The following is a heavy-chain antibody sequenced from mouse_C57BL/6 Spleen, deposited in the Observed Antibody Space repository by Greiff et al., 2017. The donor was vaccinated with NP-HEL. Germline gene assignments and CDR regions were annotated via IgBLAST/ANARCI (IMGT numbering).Heavy chain of an antibody. CDR1: GFTFSSYA. Sequence: EVMLVESGGGLVKPGGSLKLSCAASGFTFSSYAMSWVRQTPEKRLEWVATISDGGSYTYYPDNVKGRFTISRDNAKNNLYLQMSHLKSEDTAMYYCARVSTMVKEVLDYFDYWGQGTTLTVSS. J-gene: IGHJ2*01. V-gene: IGHV5-4*03. CDR2: ISDGGSYT. D-gene: IGHD2-1*01. CDR3: ARVSTMVKEVLDYFDY.